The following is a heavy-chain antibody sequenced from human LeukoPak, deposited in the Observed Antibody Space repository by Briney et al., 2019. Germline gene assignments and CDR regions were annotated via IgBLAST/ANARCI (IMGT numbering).Heavy chain of an antibody. CDR1: GFTFSSYG. J-gene: IGHJ4*02. V-gene: IGHV3-30*03. CDR3: ASPGPGRHN. Sequence: GGSLRLSCAASGFTFSSYGMHWVRQAPGKGLEWVAVISYDGSNKYYADSAKGRFTISRDNSKNTLYLQMNSLRAEDTAVYYCASPGPGRHNWGQGTLVTVSS. D-gene: IGHD7-27*01. CDR2: ISYDGSNK.